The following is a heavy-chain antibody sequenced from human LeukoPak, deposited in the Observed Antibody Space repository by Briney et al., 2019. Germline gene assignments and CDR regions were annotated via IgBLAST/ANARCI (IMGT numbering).Heavy chain of an antibody. D-gene: IGHD5-18*01. V-gene: IGHV5-51*01. Sequence: GESLQSSCQGSGYTFTTYWIGWVRQVPGKGLEWMGIIYPGDSDTRYSPSLQGQVTISADKSISTAYLQWSSLKASDTAMYYCARRRGYSYGGFDYWGQGTLVTVSS. CDR1: GYTFTTYW. CDR3: ARRRGYSYGGFDY. J-gene: IGHJ4*02. CDR2: IYPGDSDT.